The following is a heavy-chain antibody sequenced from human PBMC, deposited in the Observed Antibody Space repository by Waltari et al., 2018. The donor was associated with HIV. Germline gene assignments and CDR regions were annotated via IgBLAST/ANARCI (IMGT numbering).Heavy chain of an antibody. Sequence: EVQLVESGGGLVQPGGSLRLSCAASGFPFRSYAMSWVRQAPGKGLEWVSAISGSGGSTYYADSVKGRFTISRDNSKNTLYLQMNSLRADDTAVYYCANKRDGYTLDYWGQGTLVTVSS. CDR2: ISGSGGST. CDR1: GFPFRSYA. J-gene: IGHJ4*02. D-gene: IGHD5-12*01. V-gene: IGHV3-23*04. CDR3: ANKRDGYTLDY.